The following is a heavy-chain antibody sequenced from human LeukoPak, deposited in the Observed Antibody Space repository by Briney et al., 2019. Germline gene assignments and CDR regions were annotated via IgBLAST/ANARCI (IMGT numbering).Heavy chain of an antibody. J-gene: IGHJ4*02. D-gene: IGHD3-22*01. CDR3: ARVFDYDSSGYYYDPHFDY. CDR2: IKQDGSEK. V-gene: IGHV3-7*01. CDR1: GFTFSSYW. Sequence: GGSLRLSCAASGFTFSSYWMSWVRQAPGKGLEWVANIKQDGSEKYYVDSVKGRFTISRDNAKNSLYLQMNSLRAEDTAVYCCARVFDYDSSGYYYDPHFDYRGKGTLVTVSS.